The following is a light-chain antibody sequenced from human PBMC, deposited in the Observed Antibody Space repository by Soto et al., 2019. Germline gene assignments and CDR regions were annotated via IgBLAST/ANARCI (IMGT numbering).Light chain of an antibody. CDR2: VAS. Sequence: EIVLTQSPGTLSLSLGERATLSCRASQTVSNNYLAWYQQKPGQAPRLLIYVASSRATGITDKFSGSGSGTDFTLTISRLEPEDFAVYYCQQYGTSLSITFGQGTRLEIK. CDR3: QQYGTSLSIT. CDR1: QTVSNNY. J-gene: IGKJ5*01. V-gene: IGKV3-20*01.